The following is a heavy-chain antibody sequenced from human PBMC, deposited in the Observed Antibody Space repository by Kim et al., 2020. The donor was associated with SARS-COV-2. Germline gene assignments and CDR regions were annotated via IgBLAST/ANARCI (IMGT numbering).Heavy chain of an antibody. D-gene: IGHD4-17*01. CDR3: VKGSYGDFLLLGNNWLDP. CDR2: IRSNGGNT. J-gene: IGHJ5*02. Sequence: GGSLRLSCSASGFTFSNYAMYWVRQAPGKGLEYVSAIRSNGGNTYYPDSVKGRFTISRDNSKNTLYLQMSSLTNEDTAVYYCVKGSYGDFLLLGNNWLDPWGQGTQVTVSS. CDR1: GFTFSNYA. V-gene: IGHV3-64D*06.